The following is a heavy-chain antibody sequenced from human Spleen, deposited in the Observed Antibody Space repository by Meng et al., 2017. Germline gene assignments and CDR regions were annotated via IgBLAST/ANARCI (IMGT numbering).Heavy chain of an antibody. CDR3: ARERSSWRIIDY. Sequence: GESLKISCAASGFTFSSFAMTWVRQPPGKGLEWVSAISGIGYTYYADSVKGRFTISRDTSKNTLYLQMNSLRADDTAVYYGARERSSWRIIDYWGQGTLVTVSS. CDR2: ISGIGYT. J-gene: IGHJ4*02. D-gene: IGHD6-13*01. V-gene: IGHV3-23*01. CDR1: GFTFSSFA.